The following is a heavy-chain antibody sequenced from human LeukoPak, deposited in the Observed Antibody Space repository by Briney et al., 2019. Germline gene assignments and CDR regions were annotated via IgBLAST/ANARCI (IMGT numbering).Heavy chain of an antibody. Sequence: PGGSLILSCTASGFTFGDYAMSWFRQAPGKGLEWVAFIRYDGNNKYYADSVKGRFTISRDNSKNTLYLQMNSLRAEDTAVYYCARSWIQLSYMDVWGQGTTVTVSS. CDR2: IRYDGNNK. V-gene: IGHV3-30*02. CDR1: GFTFGDYA. D-gene: IGHD5-18*01. J-gene: IGHJ6*02. CDR3: ARSWIQLSYMDV.